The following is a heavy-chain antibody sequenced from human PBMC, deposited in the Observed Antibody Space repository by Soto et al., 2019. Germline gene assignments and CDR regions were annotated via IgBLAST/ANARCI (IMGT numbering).Heavy chain of an antibody. Sequence: ASVKVSCKASGYTFTGYYMHWVRQAPGQGLEWMGWINPNSGGTNYAQKFQGWVTMTRDTSISTAYMELSRLRSDDTAVYYCARPGGGGDRILDYWGQGTLVTAPQ. D-gene: IGHD3-16*01. CDR1: GYTFTGYY. CDR3: ARPGGGGDRILDY. J-gene: IGHJ4*02. V-gene: IGHV1-2*04. CDR2: INPNSGGT.